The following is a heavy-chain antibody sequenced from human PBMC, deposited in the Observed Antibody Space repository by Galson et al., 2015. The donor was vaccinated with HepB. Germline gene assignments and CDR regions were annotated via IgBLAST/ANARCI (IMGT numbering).Heavy chain of an antibody. CDR3: TAGLLLFAPVDY. J-gene: IGHJ4*02. V-gene: IGHV3-23*01. D-gene: IGHD2-15*01. CDR1: GFTFSNYA. Sequence: SLRLSCAASGFTFSNYAINWVRQAPGKGLEWVSSTSGSGGSTHYADSVKGRFTISRDNSKNTVNLQMNSLRADDTAVYYCTAGLLLFAPVDYWGQGTLVTVSS. CDR2: TSGSGGST.